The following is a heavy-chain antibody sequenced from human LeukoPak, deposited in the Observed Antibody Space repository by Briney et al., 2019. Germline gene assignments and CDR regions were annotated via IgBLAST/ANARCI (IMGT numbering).Heavy chain of an antibody. CDR3: AGNYYDSSGYEYFQH. D-gene: IGHD3-22*01. Sequence: SETLSLTCTVSGGSISSYYWSWIRQPAGKGLEWIGRIYTSGSTNYNPSLKSRVTMSVDTSKNQFSLKLSSVTAADTAVYYCAGNYYDSSGYEYFQHWGQGTLVTVSP. CDR2: IYTSGST. J-gene: IGHJ1*01. CDR1: GGSISSYY. V-gene: IGHV4-4*07.